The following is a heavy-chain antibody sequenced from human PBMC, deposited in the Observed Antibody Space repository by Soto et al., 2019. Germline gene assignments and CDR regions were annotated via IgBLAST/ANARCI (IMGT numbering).Heavy chain of an antibody. J-gene: IGHJ4*02. D-gene: IGHD2-2*01. CDR1: GGSLSGYY. V-gene: IGHV4-34*01. Sequence: SETLSLTCAVYGGSLSGYYWSWIRQPPGKGLEWIGEINHSGSTNSNPSLKSRVTISVDTSKNQFSLKVASVTAADTAIYYCGRVMIGTSRHTDSDYWGQGTQVTVSS. CDR3: GRVMIGTSRHTDSDY. CDR2: INHSGST.